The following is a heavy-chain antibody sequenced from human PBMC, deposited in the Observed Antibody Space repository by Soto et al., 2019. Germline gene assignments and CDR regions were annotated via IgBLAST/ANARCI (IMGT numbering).Heavy chain of an antibody. CDR2: ISAGAVAT. V-gene: IGHV3-23*01. CDR3: ATARTSETAYDVFDI. CDR1: GFTFSSYA. Sequence: EVQLLESGGGLVQPGGSLRLCCAASGFTFSSYAMSWVRQAPGKGLEWVSAISAGAVATNYADSVKGRFTISRDNAKNTLCLQMNSLRAEVTAVYYCATARTSETAYDVFDIWGQGTVVTVSS. D-gene: IGHD2-21*02. J-gene: IGHJ3*02.